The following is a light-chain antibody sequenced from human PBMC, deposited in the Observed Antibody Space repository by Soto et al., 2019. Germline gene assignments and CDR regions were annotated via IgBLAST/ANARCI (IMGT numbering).Light chain of an antibody. CDR1: SRDIGAYNL. CDR2: EVR. V-gene: IGLV2-14*01. J-gene: IGLJ2*01. Sequence: QSALTQPASLSGSPGQSITISCSGTSRDIGAYNLVSWYQQLPGKDPKLLSYEVRSRPFGISYRFSGSKSGTTASLTISSLLPEDEADYYCSAYTSRSTLVFGGGTKVTVL. CDR3: SAYTSRSTLV.